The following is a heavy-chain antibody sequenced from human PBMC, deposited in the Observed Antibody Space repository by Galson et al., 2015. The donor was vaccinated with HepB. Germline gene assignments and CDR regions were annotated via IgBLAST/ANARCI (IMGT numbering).Heavy chain of an antibody. CDR2: IKSKTDGGTT. Sequence: SLRLSCAASGFTFSNAWMNWVRQAPGKGLEWVGRIKSKTDGGTTDYAAPVKGRFTISRDDSKNTLYLQMNSLKAEDTAVYYCTTEREGYCSSTSCYRTDYYYYMDVWGKGTTVTVSS. D-gene: IGHD2-2*01. CDR1: GFTFSNAW. CDR3: TTEREGYCSSTSCYRTDYYYYMDV. J-gene: IGHJ6*03. V-gene: IGHV3-15*07.